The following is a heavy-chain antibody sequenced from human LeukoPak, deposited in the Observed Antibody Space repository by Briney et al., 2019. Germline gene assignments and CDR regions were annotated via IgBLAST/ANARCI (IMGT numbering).Heavy chain of an antibody. Sequence: SVKVSCKASGGTFSSYAISWVRQAPGQGLEWMGGIIPIFGTVNYALKFQGRVTITADESTSTAYMELSSLRSEDTAVYYCARDQYGSGSYYKPFDYWGQGTLVTVSS. V-gene: IGHV1-69*13. CDR2: IIPIFGTV. J-gene: IGHJ4*02. D-gene: IGHD3-10*01. CDR3: ARDQYGSGSYYKPFDY. CDR1: GGTFSSYA.